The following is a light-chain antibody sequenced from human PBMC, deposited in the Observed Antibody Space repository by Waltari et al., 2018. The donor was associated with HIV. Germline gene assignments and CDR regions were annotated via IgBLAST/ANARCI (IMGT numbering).Light chain of an antibody. J-gene: IGLJ3*02. Sequence: QSALTQPASVSGSPGQSITISCTGTSSDVGGYNYVSWYQHHPGKPPKLMIYDVSNRPSGGCNRFSGSKSGNTASLTSSGLQAEDEADYYCSSYTSNITRVFGGGTKLTVL. CDR3: SSYTSNITRV. CDR1: SSDVGGYNY. V-gene: IGLV2-14*01. CDR2: DVS.